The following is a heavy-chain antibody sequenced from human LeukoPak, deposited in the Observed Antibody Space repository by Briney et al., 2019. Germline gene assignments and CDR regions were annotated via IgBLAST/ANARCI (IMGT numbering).Heavy chain of an antibody. CDR1: GYTFNSYE. Sequence: GASVKVSCKPSGYTFNSYEINWVRQATGQGPEWMGWMNPNSGSAGYAQKFQGRVTMTRDTSKSTAYMELSSLRSDDTAVYYCARGYWGTAAGGDFFDMWGQGTKVTVSS. CDR3: ARGYWGTAAGGDFFDM. D-gene: IGHD6-13*01. CDR2: MNPNSGSA. J-gene: IGHJ3*02. V-gene: IGHV1-8*01.